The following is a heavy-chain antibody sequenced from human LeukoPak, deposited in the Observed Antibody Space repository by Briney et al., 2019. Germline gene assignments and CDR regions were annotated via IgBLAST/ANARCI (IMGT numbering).Heavy chain of an antibody. CDR2: ISSSSNYI. CDR1: GFTFSSYS. CDR3: ASGTGYTNGCFDY. V-gene: IGHV3-21*01. Sequence: GGSLRLSCAASGFTFSSYSMNWVRQAPGKGLEWVSSISSSSNYIHYADSVKGRFTISRGNAKNSLYLQINSLRAEDTAVYYCASGTGYTNGCFDYWGQGTLVTVSS. J-gene: IGHJ4*02. D-gene: IGHD6-19*01.